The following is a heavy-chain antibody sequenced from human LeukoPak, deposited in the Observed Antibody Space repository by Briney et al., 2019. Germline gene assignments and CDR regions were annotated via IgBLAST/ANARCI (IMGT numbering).Heavy chain of an antibody. V-gene: IGHV3-23*01. CDR2: ISGSGGST. CDR3: AKDLRNSYYDSPPAFDI. Sequence: PGGSLRLSCAASGFTFSSYAMSWVRQAPGKGLEWVSAISGSGGSTYYADSVKGRFTISRDNSKNTLYLQMNSLRAEDTAVYYCAKDLRNSYYDSPPAFDIRGQGTMVTVSS. CDR1: GFTFSSYA. D-gene: IGHD3-22*01. J-gene: IGHJ3*02.